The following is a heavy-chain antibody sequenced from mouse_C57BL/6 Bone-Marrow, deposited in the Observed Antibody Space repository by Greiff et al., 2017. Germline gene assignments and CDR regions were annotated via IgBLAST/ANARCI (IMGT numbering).Heavy chain of an antibody. CDR2: IDPNSGGT. CDR1: GYTFTSYW. V-gene: IGHV1-72*01. D-gene: IGHD2-4*01. CDR3: TLIYYDPYWYFDV. J-gene: IGHJ1*03. Sequence: QVQLQQSGAELVKPGASVQLSCKASGYTFTSYWMHWVKQRPGRGLEWIGRIDPNSGGTKYNEKFKSKATLTVDKPSSTAYMQLSSLTSEDSAVYYCTLIYYDPYWYFDVWGTGTTVTVSS.